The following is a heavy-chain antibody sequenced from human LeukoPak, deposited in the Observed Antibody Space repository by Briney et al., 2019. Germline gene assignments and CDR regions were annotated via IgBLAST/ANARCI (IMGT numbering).Heavy chain of an antibody. CDR2: ISSSGSTI. CDR3: ATGIAARPGGSFDY. Sequence: PGGSLRPSCAASGFTFSSYEMNWVRQAPGKGLGWVSYISSSGSTIYYADSVKGRFTISRDNAKNSLYLQMNSLRAEDTAVYYCATGIAARPGGSFDYWGQGTLVTVSS. D-gene: IGHD6-6*01. V-gene: IGHV3-48*03. CDR1: GFTFSSYE. J-gene: IGHJ4*02.